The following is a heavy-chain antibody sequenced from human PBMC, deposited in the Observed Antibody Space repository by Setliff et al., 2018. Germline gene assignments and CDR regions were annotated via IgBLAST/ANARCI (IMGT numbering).Heavy chain of an antibody. CDR2: IYYSGTT. CDR3: ARASVVHAIAVGY. V-gene: IGHV4-59*08. J-gene: IGHJ4*02. CDR1: GGSIISHY. D-gene: IGHD2-15*01. Sequence: TLSLTCTVSGGSIISHYWSWIRQTPGKGLEWIGYIYYSGTTNYNPSLKSRVTISVDTSKNHFSLRLSSVTAADTAVYYCARASVVHAIAVGYWGQGTLVTVSS.